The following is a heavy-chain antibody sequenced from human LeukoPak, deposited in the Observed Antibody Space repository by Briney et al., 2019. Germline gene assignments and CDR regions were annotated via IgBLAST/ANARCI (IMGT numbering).Heavy chain of an antibody. CDR3: ARGIPGYSYGYLFDY. J-gene: IGHJ4*02. V-gene: IGHV3-30*04. CDR1: GFTFSSYA. Sequence: GGSLRLSCAASGFTFSSYAMHWVRQAPGKGLEWVAVISYDGSNKYYADSVKGRFTISRDNSKNTLYLQMNSLRAEDTAVYYCARGIPGYSYGYLFDYWGQGTLVTVSS. D-gene: IGHD5-18*01. CDR2: ISYDGSNK.